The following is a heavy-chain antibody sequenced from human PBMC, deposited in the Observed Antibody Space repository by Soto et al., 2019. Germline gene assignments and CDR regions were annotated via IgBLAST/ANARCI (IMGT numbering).Heavy chain of an antibody. D-gene: IGHD4-17*01. V-gene: IGHV1-69*12. CDR2: IIPISGTP. J-gene: IGHJ4*02. CDR3: ARGMTTVTYILDY. Sequence: QVQLVQSGAEVKKPGSSVKVSCKASGGTFSSHALNWVRQAPGQGLEWMGGIIPISGTPNYAQKFQDRVTISADESTSTAYMELSSLRSEDTAVYFCARGMTTVTYILDYWGQGTLVTVSS. CDR1: GGTFSSHA.